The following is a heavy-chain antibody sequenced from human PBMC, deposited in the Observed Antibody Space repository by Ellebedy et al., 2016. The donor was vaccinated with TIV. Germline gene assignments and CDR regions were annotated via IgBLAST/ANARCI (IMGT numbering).Heavy chain of an antibody. D-gene: IGHD3-9*01. Sequence: GESLKISCAASGFSFSTYGMHWVRQAPGQGLEWVAVIWYDGFNNDYADSVKGRFTISIDNSKSTLYLEMKSLRVEETAVYYCAREQSPYYEILTGSFDYWGQGALVTVSS. J-gene: IGHJ4*02. CDR2: IWYDGFNN. CDR3: AREQSPYYEILTGSFDY. V-gene: IGHV3-33*01. CDR1: GFSFSTYG.